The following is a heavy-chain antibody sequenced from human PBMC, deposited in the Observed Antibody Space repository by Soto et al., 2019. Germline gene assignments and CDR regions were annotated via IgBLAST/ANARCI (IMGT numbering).Heavy chain of an antibody. V-gene: IGHV3-48*01. CDR2: ISSSSSTI. CDR3: ARGKAQFDY. CDR1: GFTFSSYS. D-gene: IGHD3-10*01. J-gene: IGHJ4*02. Sequence: GGSLRLSCAASGFTFSSYSMNWVRQAPGKGLEWVSYISSSSSTIYYADSVKGRFTISRDNAKNSLYLQMNSLRAEDTAVYYCARGKAQFDYWGQGTLVTVSS.